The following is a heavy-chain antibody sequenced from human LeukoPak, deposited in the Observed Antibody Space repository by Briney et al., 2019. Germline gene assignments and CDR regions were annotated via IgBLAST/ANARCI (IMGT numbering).Heavy chain of an antibody. D-gene: IGHD3-3*01. Sequence: GGSLRLSCAASGFTFSTYAMSGGPQAPGKGLEWGSDFIVGDGITSYADSVKGRFTISRDNSKNTLYLQMNTLRAEDTGVYYCAKLSGPTILRTVWGKGTTVTVSS. CDR3: AKLSGPTILRTV. CDR1: GFTFSTYA. CDR2: FIVGDGIT. J-gene: IGHJ6*04. V-gene: IGHV3-23*01.